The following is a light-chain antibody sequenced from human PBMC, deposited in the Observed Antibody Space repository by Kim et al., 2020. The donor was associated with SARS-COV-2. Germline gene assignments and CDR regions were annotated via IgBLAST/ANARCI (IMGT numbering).Light chain of an antibody. Sequence: ASVGDRVAITCRASQSIRSYLNWYQQSPGRAPKLLIFHASNLQIGVPSRFSGSGSGTDFTLTISNLQPEDFATYYCEQSYSSPWTFGQGTKVDIK. CDR3: EQSYSSPWT. CDR1: QSIRSY. J-gene: IGKJ1*01. CDR2: HAS. V-gene: IGKV1-39*01.